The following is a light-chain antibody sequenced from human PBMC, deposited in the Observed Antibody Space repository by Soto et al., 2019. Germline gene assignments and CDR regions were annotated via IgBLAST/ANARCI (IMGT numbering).Light chain of an antibody. V-gene: IGKV1-5*01. CDR1: QNINNW. CDR2: DAS. Sequence: DIQMTQSPSTLSASVGDRVTITCRASQNINNWLAWYQHKPGKAPKILIYDASTLESGVPSRFSRSRSGTEFTLTISSLQSADFTTYYCQQYNLAVGQGTKVDIK. CDR3: QQYNLA. J-gene: IGKJ1*01.